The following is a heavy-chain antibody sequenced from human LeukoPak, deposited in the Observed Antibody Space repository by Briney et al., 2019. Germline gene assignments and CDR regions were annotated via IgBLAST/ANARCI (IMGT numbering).Heavy chain of an antibody. V-gene: IGHV4-38-2*02. CDR1: GYSISSGYY. CDR2: IYHSGSP. J-gene: IGHJ4*02. CDR3: AKSSYSIFDY. D-gene: IGHD5-18*01. Sequence: SETLSLTCTVSGYSISSGYYWAWIRQPPGKGLEWIGTIYHSGSPYYNPSLKRRVTISVDMSKNQFSLKLSPVTAADTAVYYCAKSSYSIFDYWGQGTLVTVSS.